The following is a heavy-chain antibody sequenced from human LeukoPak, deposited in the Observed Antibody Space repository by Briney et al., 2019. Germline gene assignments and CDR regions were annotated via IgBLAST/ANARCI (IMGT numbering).Heavy chain of an antibody. D-gene: IGHD3-3*01. CDR1: GFTVSSNY. V-gene: IGHV3-23*01. CDR3: AKAGSITIFGVVINYFDY. Sequence: GGSLRLSCAASGFTVSSNYMSWVRQAPGKGLEWVSAISGSGGSTYYADSVKGRFTISRDNSKNTLYLQMNSLRAEDTAVYYCAKAGSITIFGVVINYFDYWGQGTLVTVSS. CDR2: ISGSGGST. J-gene: IGHJ4*02.